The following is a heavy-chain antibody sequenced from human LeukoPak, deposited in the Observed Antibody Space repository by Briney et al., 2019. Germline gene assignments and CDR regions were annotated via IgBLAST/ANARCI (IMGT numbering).Heavy chain of an antibody. CDR3: ATIFSVWGSYRYHDY. Sequence: ASVKVSCKASGYTFTSYGISWVRQAPGQGLEWMGWISGYNGNTNYAQKFQGRVTMTEDTSTDTAYMELSSLRSEDTAVYYCATIFSVWGSYRYHDYWGQGTLVTVSS. J-gene: IGHJ4*02. CDR2: ISGYNGNT. D-gene: IGHD3-16*02. V-gene: IGHV1-18*01. CDR1: GYTFTSYG.